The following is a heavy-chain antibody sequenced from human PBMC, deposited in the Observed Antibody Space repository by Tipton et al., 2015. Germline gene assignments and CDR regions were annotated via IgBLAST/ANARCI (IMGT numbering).Heavy chain of an antibody. D-gene: IGHD2-15*01. Sequence: TLSLTCTVSGDSITSNYWNWIRQPPGKGLEWIGFINYSGSTNYNPSLKSRVTMSVDTSKNQFSLKLTSVTAADTAVYYCARGGNNWFDPWGQGTLVTVSS. CDR2: INYSGST. V-gene: IGHV4-59*01. J-gene: IGHJ5*02. CDR3: ARGGNNWFDP. CDR1: GDSITSNY.